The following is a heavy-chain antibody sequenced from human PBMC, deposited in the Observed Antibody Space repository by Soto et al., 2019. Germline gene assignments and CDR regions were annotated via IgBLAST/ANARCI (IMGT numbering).Heavy chain of an antibody. Sequence: QVQLVESGGGVVQPGRSLRLSCAASGFTFSSYGMHWVRQAPGKGLEWVAVIWYDGSNKYYADSVKGRFTISRDNSKNTLYLQMNGLRAEDTAVYYCARDNGGFWSGYQDYWGQGTLVTVSS. D-gene: IGHD3-3*01. CDR2: IWYDGSNK. CDR3: ARDNGGFWSGYQDY. CDR1: GFTFSSYG. J-gene: IGHJ4*02. V-gene: IGHV3-33*01.